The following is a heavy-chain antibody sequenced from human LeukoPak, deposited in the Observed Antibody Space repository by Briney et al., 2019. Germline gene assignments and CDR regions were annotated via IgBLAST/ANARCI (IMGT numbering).Heavy chain of an antibody. CDR2: IYTSGST. CDR1: GGSISSYY. CDR3: ARLQLELMQPNDNWFDP. V-gene: IGHV4-4*07. J-gene: IGHJ5*02. D-gene: IGHD1-1*01. Sequence: SETLSLTCTVSGGSISSYYWSWIRQPAGKGLEWIGRIYTSGSTYYNPSLKSRVTMSVDTSKNQFSLKLSSVTAADTAVYYCARLQLELMQPNDNWFDPWGQGTLVTVSS.